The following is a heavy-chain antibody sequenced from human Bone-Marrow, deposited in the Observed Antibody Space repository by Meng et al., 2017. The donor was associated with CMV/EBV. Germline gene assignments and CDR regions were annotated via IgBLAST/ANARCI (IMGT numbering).Heavy chain of an antibody. CDR3: AKETIFGVVTDGN. CDR1: GFTFSSYA. V-gene: IGHV3-23*01. J-gene: IGHJ4*02. CDR2: ISGGGGST. Sequence: ASGFTFSSYAMSWVRQAPGKGLEWVSAISGGGGSTYYADSVKGRFTISRDNSKNTLYLQMNSLRAEDTAVYYCAKETIFGVVTDGNWGQGTLVTVSS. D-gene: IGHD3-3*01.